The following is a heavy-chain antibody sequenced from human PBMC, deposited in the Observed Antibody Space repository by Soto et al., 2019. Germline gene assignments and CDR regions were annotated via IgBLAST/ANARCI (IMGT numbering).Heavy chain of an antibody. CDR2: IKQDGSEK. Sequence: GGSLRLSWAASGFTFSSYWMSWVRQAPGKGLEWVANIKQDGSEKYYVDSVKGRFTISRDNAKNSLYLQMNSLRAEDTAVYYCASLVGSSGWSPDAFDIWGQGTMVTVSS. CDR1: GFTFSSYW. CDR3: ASLVGSSGWSPDAFDI. J-gene: IGHJ3*02. D-gene: IGHD6-19*01. V-gene: IGHV3-7*01.